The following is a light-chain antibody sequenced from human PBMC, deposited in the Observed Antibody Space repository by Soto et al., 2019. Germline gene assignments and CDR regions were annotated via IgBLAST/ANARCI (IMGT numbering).Light chain of an antibody. V-gene: IGKV1D-12*01. CDR3: QQANSFPRT. J-gene: IGKJ1*01. CDR2: AAS. CDR1: QAISTW. Sequence: DIQMTQSPSSVSASVGDRVTITCRASQAISTWLAWYQQKPGKAPNLLISAASNLQTGVPSRFSGSGSRTDFTLTISSLQPEDFATYYCQQANSFPRTFGQGTKVEIK.